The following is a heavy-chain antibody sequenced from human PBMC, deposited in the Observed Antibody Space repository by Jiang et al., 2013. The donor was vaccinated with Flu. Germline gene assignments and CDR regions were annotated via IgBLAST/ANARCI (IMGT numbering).Heavy chain of an antibody. Sequence: GFTVSSNYMSWVRQAPGRGWSGSQLFYSGGSTYYADSVKGRFTISRDNSKNTLYLQMNSLRAEDTAVYYCARGETTVVTPSYWGQGTLVTVSS. CDR3: ARGETTVVTPSY. J-gene: IGHJ4*02. D-gene: IGHD4-23*01. CDR2: FYSGGST. CDR1: GFTVSSNY. V-gene: IGHV3-53*01.